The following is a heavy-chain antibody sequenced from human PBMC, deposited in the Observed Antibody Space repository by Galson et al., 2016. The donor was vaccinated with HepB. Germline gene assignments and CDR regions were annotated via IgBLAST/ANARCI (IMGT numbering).Heavy chain of an antibody. J-gene: IGHJ4*02. Sequence: SLRLSCAASGFTFSNYAMTWVRQAPGKGLEWVSGISDSGGNTWDADSVKGRFIISRDNSKNTLYLQLNRLRAEDTAVYYCAKVPLGERKVTFGAVRRKKGITFFDHWGQGTLVTVSS. D-gene: IGHD3-16*01. V-gene: IGHV3-23*01. CDR2: ISDSGGNT. CDR1: GFTFSNYA. CDR3: AKVPLGERKVTFGAVRRKKGITFFDH.